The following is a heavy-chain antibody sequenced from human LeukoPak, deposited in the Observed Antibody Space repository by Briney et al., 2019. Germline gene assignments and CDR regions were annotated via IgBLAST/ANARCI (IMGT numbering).Heavy chain of an antibody. CDR3: AREGAARGTPQYYFDF. Sequence: GGSLRLSCAASGFTFSRYSMNWLRQAPGKGLEWVSYISSSSSNTYYADSVKGRFTISRDNAKNSMYLQMNSLRDEDTDVYYCAREGAARGTPQYYFDFWGQGTLVTVSS. V-gene: IGHV3-48*02. D-gene: IGHD6-6*01. CDR2: ISSSSSNT. CDR1: GFTFSRYS. J-gene: IGHJ4*02.